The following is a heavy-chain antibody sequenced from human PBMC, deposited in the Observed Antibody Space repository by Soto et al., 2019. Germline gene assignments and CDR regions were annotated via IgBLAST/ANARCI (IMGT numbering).Heavy chain of an antibody. Sequence: SETLSLTCSVSGGSVSNKTYYWSWIRQPPGKRLEWIGYIYYSGSTNYNPSLKSRVTISVDTSKNQFSLKLSSVTAADTAVYYCARLGPTVSDFDYWGQGTLVTVSS. V-gene: IGHV4-61*01. J-gene: IGHJ4*02. D-gene: IGHD4-17*01. CDR2: IYYSGST. CDR3: ARLGPTVSDFDY. CDR1: GGSVSNKTYY.